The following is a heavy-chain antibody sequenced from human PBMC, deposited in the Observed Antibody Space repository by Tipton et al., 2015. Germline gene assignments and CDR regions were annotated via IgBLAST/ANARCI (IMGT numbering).Heavy chain of an antibody. CDR3: ARHKASDFYDTSAYWAPPGEFDY. D-gene: IGHD3-22*01. J-gene: IGHJ4*02. CDR2: IYTSGNS. Sequence: TLSLTCTVSGGSISSYYWSWIRQPAGKGLEWIGRIYTSGNSNYNLSLKSRVTMSVDMSKNQFSLKLSSVTAADTAVFYCARHKASDFYDTSAYWAPPGEFDYWGQGTLVTVSS. V-gene: IGHV4-4*07. CDR1: GGSISSYY.